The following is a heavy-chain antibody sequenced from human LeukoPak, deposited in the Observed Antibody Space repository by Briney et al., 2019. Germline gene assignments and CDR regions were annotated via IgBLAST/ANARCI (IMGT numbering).Heavy chain of an antibody. V-gene: IGHV1-18*01. Sequence: ASVKVSCKGSGYTFNSYGIAWVRQAPGQGLEWMGWIGAHNGDTNYAQNLQDRVTLTTDKSTTTAYMELRRLRSDDTAVYYCARTGSTKYYYYMDVWGTGTTVIVSS. CDR2: IGAHNGDT. CDR1: GYTFNSYG. D-gene: IGHD1-7*01. CDR3: ARTGSTKYYYYMDV. J-gene: IGHJ6*03.